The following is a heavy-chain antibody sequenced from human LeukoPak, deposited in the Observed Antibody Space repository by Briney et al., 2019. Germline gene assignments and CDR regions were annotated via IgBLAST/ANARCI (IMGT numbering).Heavy chain of an antibody. CDR3: TRARITIFGVVINYFDS. V-gene: IGHV4-34*01. CDR1: GGSFSGYY. D-gene: IGHD3-3*01. J-gene: IGHJ4*02. CDR2: INHSGST. Sequence: PSETLSLTCAVYGGSFSGYYWSWIRQPPGKGLEWIGEINHSGSTNYNPSLKSRVTISVDTSKNQLSLKLSSVTAADTAVYYCTRARITIFGVVINYFDSWGQGTLVTVSS.